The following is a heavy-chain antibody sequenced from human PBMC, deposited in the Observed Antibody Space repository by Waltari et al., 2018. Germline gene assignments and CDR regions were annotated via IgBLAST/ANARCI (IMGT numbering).Heavy chain of an antibody. J-gene: IGHJ4*02. Sequence: EVQLVESGGGLVKPGGSLRLSCAASGFTFSSYSMNWVRQAPGKGLEWVSAISSSSSYIYYADSVKGRFTISRDNAKNSLYLQMNSLRAEDTAVYYCASYSSSADYWGQGTLVTVSS. D-gene: IGHD6-13*01. V-gene: IGHV3-21*01. CDR2: ISSSSSYI. CDR3: ASYSSSADY. CDR1: GFTFSSYS.